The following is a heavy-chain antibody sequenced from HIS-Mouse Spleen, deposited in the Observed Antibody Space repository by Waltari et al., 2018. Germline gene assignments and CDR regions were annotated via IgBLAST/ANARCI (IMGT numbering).Heavy chain of an antibody. D-gene: IGHD6-13*01. CDR1: GGSISSSSYY. CDR2: IYYSGGT. CDR3: AREIPYSSSWYDWYFDL. J-gene: IGHJ2*01. V-gene: IGHV4-39*07. Sequence: QLQLQESGPGLVKPSETLSLTCTVSGGSISSSSYYWGWIRQPPGKGLEWIGGIYYSGGTYYNPSLKSRVTISVDTYKNQFARKLSSVTAADTAVYYCAREIPYSSSWYDWYFDLWGRGTLVTVSS.